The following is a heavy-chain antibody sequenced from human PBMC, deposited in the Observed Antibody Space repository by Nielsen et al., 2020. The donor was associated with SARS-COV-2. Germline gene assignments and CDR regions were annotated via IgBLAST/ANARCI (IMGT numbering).Heavy chain of an antibody. CDR3: AKLYGDYDDAFDI. V-gene: IGHV3-9*01. J-gene: IGHJ3*02. CDR2: ISWNSGSI. CDR1: GFTFDDYA. D-gene: IGHD4-17*01. Sequence: SLKISCAASGFTFDDYAMHWVRQAPGKGLEWVSGISWNSGSIGYADSVKGRFTIPRDNAKNSLYLQMNSLRAEDTALYYCAKLYGDYDDAFDIWGQGTMVTVSS.